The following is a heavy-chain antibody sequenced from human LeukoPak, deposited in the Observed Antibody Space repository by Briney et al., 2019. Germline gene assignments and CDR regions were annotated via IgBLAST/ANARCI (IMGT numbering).Heavy chain of an antibody. CDR1: GFAFSSSP. J-gene: IGHJ4*02. D-gene: IGHD6-19*01. CDR3: ARDLVAGSPDYFDY. Sequence: TGGSLRLSCVASGFAFSSSPMHWLRQAPGQGLEWVAVLSYDGAIKAYTDSVKGRFTISRDTSKNTLYLQMNSLRGEDTAVYYCARDLVAGSPDYFDYWGRGTLVTVSS. V-gene: IGHV3-30-3*01. CDR2: LSYDGAIK.